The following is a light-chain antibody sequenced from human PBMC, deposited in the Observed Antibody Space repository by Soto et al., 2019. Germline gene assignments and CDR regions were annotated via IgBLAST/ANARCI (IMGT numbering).Light chain of an antibody. CDR2: QAS. V-gene: IGKV1-5*03. CDR1: QSINTW. CDR3: QQYTSYSVT. Sequence: DIQMTQSPSTLSASVGDRVTITCRASQSINTWLAWYQQKPGKAPKLLIYQASTLESGVPSRFSGSGSGTDFTLTISSLQADDVATYSCQQYTSYSVTFGQGTKVEIK. J-gene: IGKJ1*01.